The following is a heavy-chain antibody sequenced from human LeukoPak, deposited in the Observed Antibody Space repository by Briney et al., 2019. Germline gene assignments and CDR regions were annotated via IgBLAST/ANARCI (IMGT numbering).Heavy chain of an antibody. D-gene: IGHD3-3*01. CDR1: GYTFTSYG. V-gene: IGHV1-18*01. J-gene: IGHJ5*02. CDR3: ARDGRRDEFWSGYYGYNWFDP. CDR2: ISAYNGNT. Sequence: ASVKVSCKASGYTFTSYGISWVRQAPGQGLEWMGWISAYNGNTNYAQKLQGRVTMTTDTSTSTAYMELRSLRSDDTAVYYCARDGRRDEFWSGYYGYNWFDPWGQGTLVTVSS.